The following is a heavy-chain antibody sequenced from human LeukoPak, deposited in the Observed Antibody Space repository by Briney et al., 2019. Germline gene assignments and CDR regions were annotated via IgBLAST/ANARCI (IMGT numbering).Heavy chain of an antibody. D-gene: IGHD3-3*01. J-gene: IGHJ4*02. CDR3: ARGGRGTIFGVVIGRHYYFDY. CDR2: INHSGST. CDR1: GGSFSGYY. V-gene: IGHV4-34*01. Sequence: PSETLSLTCAVYGGSFSGYYWSWIRQPPGKGLEWTGEINHSGSTNYNPSLKSRVTISVDTSKDQFSLKLSSVTAADTAVYYCARGGRGTIFGVVIGRHYYFDYWGQGTLVTVSS.